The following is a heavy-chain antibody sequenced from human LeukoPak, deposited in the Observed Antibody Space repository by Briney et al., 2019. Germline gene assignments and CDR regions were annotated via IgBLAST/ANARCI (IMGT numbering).Heavy chain of an antibody. V-gene: IGHV1-24*01. Sequence: GASVKVSCKVSGYTLTELSMHWVRQAPGKGREGMGGFYPEGGETIYAQKFQGRVTMTEDTSTDTAYMELSSLRSEDTAVYYCARIVGLTGDFWGKGTLVTVSS. J-gene: IGHJ1*01. D-gene: IGHD1-26*01. CDR1: GYTLTELS. CDR2: FYPEGGET. CDR3: ARIVGLTGDF.